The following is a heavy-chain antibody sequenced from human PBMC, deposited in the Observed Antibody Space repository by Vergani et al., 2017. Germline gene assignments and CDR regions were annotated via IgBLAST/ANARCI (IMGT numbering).Heavy chain of an antibody. Sequence: VQLVESGGGVVQPGRSLRLSCAASGFTFSSYAMHWVRQAPGKGLEWVAVISYDGSNKYYADSVKGRFTISRDNSKNTLYLQRNSLRAEDTAVYYCARDRYRNPVLSDYWGQGTLVTVSS. CDR2: ISYDGSNK. D-gene: IGHD1-26*01. V-gene: IGHV3-30-3*01. CDR3: ARDRYRNPVLSDY. J-gene: IGHJ4*02. CDR1: GFTFSSYA.